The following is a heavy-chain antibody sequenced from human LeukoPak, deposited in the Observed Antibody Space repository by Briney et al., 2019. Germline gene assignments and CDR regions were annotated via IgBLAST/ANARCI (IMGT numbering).Heavy chain of an antibody. CDR2: ISSNGGST. CDR3: VKDGVGCSSTSCYVGGVYYFDY. CDR1: GFAFSSYA. J-gene: IGHJ4*02. D-gene: IGHD2-2*01. Sequence: GGSPRLSCSASGFAFSSYAMHWVRQAPGKGLEYVSAISSNGGSTYYADSVKGRFTISRDNSKNTLYLQMSSLRAEDTAVYYCVKDGVGCSSTSCYVGGVYYFDYWGQGTLVTVSS. V-gene: IGHV3-64D*06.